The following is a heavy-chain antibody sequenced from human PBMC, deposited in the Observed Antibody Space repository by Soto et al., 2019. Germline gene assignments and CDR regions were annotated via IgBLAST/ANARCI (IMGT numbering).Heavy chain of an antibody. Sequence: QVQLVQSGAEVKKPGSSVKVSCRASGGTFSSYAISWVRQAPGQGLEWMGGIIPIFGTANYAQKFQGRVTITADESTSTAYMELSSLRSEDTAVYYCARTTTSIYSNSIPYYYYGMDVWGQGTTVTVSS. J-gene: IGHJ6*02. CDR1: GGTFSSYA. V-gene: IGHV1-69*01. CDR3: ARTTTSIYSNSIPYYYYGMDV. CDR2: IIPIFGTA. D-gene: IGHD6-6*01.